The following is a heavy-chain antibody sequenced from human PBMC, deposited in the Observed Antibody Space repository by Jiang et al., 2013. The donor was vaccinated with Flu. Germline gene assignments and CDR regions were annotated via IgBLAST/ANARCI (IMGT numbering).Heavy chain of an antibody. D-gene: IGHD6-13*01. CDR1: GFTFSSYG. V-gene: IGHV3-30*02. J-gene: IGHJ4*02. CDR3: VKDAYSNSWYPDY. Sequence: VQLLESGGGVVQPGGSLRLSCEASGFTFSSYGMHWVRQAPGKGLEWVTFIQNDGSFEYYADSVKGRFTISRDNSKNTLFMQMNSLRVEDTAVYYCVKDAYSNSWYPDYWGQG. CDR2: IQNDGSFE.